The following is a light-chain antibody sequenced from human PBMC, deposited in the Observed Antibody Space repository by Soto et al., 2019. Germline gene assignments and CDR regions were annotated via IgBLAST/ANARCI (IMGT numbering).Light chain of an antibody. CDR2: DVS. V-gene: IGLV2-14*03. J-gene: IGLJ1*01. CDR3: SSSTTCNTRQIV. Sequence: QSVLTQPASVSGSPGQSITISCTGTSSDVGGYNYVSWYQHHPGKAPKLIIYDVSNRPSGVSNRFSGSKSGNTASLTISGLQPEDEADYYCSSSTTCNTRQIVFGPGSMVTVL. CDR1: SSDVGGYNY.